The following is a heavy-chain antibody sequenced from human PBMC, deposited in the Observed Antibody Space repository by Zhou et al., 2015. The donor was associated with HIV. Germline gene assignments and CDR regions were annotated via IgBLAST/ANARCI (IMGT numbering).Heavy chain of an antibody. CDR2: IKSETDGGTA. CDR1: RFTFTNVW. Sequence: ELVESGGGLVKPGGSLRLSCVASRFTFTNVWMSWVRQAPGKGLEWVGRIKSETDGGTADYAAPVKGRFTISRDDSKNTLYLQMNSLGTEDTAVYYCITYEGTYWGQGTLVTVSS. J-gene: IGHJ4*02. D-gene: IGHD2-8*01. V-gene: IGHV3-15*01. CDR3: ITYEGTY.